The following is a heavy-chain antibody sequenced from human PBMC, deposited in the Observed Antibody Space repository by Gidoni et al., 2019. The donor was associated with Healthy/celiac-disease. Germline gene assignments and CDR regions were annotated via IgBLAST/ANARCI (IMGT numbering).Heavy chain of an antibody. CDR2: ISWDGGST. CDR3: AKAALGTYYFDY. CDR1: GFTFDDYT. V-gene: IGHV3-43*01. Sequence: EVQLVESGGVVVQPGGSLRRSCAASGFTFDDYTMHWVRQAPGKGLEWVSLISWDGGSTYYADSVKGRFTISRDNSKNSLYLQMNSLRTEDTALYYCAKAALGTYYFDYWGQGTLVTVSS. J-gene: IGHJ4*02. D-gene: IGHD1-1*01.